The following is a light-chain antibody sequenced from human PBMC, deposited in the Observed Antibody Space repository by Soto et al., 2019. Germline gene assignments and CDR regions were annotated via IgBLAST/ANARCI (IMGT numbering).Light chain of an antibody. CDR1: QSVRSN. Sequence: EIVMTQSPATLSVSPGERATLSCRASQSVRSNLAWYQQKPGQAPRLLIYGASTRATGIPARFSGSGSGTEFTLTISSLQSEDFAVYYCQQYNNLPLFGPGTKVDIK. CDR2: GAS. J-gene: IGKJ3*01. CDR3: QQYNNLPL. V-gene: IGKV3-15*01.